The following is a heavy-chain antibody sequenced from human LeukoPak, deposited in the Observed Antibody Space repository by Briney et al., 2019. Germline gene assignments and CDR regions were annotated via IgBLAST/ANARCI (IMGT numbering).Heavy chain of an antibody. CDR2: IIPSLGTP. CDR1: GDTFSNYA. J-gene: IGHJ4*02. CDR3: ARAGSSRFSVPYYFNY. V-gene: IGHV1-69*04. D-gene: IGHD6-13*01. Sequence: SVKVSCKASGDTFSNYAISWVRQAPGQGLEWLRRIIPSLGTPNYAQKFQGRVTITADRSTTTAYMELSSLRFEDTAVYYCARAGSSRFSVPYYFNYWGQGTPVTVSS.